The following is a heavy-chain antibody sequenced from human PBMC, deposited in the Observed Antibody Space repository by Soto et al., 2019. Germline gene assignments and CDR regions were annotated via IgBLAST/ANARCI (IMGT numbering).Heavy chain of an antibody. CDR2: INPSGGST. Sequence: QVQLVQSGAEVKKPGASVKFSCKASGYTFTSYYMHWVRQAPGQGLEWMGIINPSGGSTSYAQKFQGRVTMTRDTSTSTVYMELSSLRSEDTAVYYCARELPSYYYDSSGYYYGGAFDIWGQGTMVTVSS. CDR1: GYTFTSYY. J-gene: IGHJ3*02. CDR3: ARELPSYYYDSSGYYYGGAFDI. V-gene: IGHV1-46*03. D-gene: IGHD3-22*01.